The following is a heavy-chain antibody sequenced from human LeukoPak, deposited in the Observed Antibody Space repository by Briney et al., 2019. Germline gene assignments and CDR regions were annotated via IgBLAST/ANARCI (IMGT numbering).Heavy chain of an antibody. CDR2: INSDGSST. V-gene: IGHV3-74*01. J-gene: IGHJ6*02. D-gene: IGHD3-10*02. Sequence: PGGSLRLSCAASGFTFSSYWMHWVRQAPGKGLVWISRINSDGSSTSYVDSVKGRFTISRDNSMNTLDLQMNSLKDEDTAIYYCAKDVRPGGGGMDVWGQGTTVTVSS. CDR1: GFTFSSYW. CDR3: AKDVRPGGGGMDV.